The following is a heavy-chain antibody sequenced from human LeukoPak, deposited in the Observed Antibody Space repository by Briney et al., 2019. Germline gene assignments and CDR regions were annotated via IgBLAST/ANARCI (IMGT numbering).Heavy chain of an antibody. D-gene: IGHD3-10*01. CDR1: GYSFTSYW. CDR2: IYPGDSDT. V-gene: IGHV5-51*01. CDR3: ASSRYYYGSGSFLDY. J-gene: IGHJ4*02. Sequence: GESLKISCEGSGYSFTSYWIGWVRQMPGKGLEWMGIIYPGDSDTRYSPSFQGQVTISADKSISTAYLQWSSLKASDTAMYYCASSRYYYGSGSFLDYWGQGTLVTVSS.